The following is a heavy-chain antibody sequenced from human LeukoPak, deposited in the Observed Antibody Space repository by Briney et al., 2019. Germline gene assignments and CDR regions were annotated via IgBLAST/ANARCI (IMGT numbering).Heavy chain of an antibody. CDR2: IYYSGSA. J-gene: IGHJ5*02. D-gene: IGHD6-13*01. CDR1: GGSINNYY. V-gene: IGHV4-59*01. Sequence: PSETLSLTCTVSGGSINNYYWNWIRQPPGKGLEWIGYIYYSGSASYNPSLKSRVTISVDTSKSQFSLKLSSVTAADTAVYYCARGGGYGSSWSPGNWFDPWGQGTLVTVSS. CDR3: ARGGGYGSSWSPGNWFDP.